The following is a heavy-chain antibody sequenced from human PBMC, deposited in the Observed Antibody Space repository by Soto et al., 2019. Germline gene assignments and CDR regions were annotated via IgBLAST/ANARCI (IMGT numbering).Heavy chain of an antibody. CDR1: GFTFDDYG. D-gene: IGHD6-19*01. CDR2: INWNGGST. V-gene: IGHV3-20*04. CDR3: ARGRGKDAYVGSGF. J-gene: IGHJ4*02. Sequence: EVQLAESGGTVARPGESLRLSCAASGFTFDDYGRSWVRQAPGKGLEWVSGINWNGGSTGYADSVKGRFTISRDNARNSLHLQMNSLRAEDTALYYCARGRGKDAYVGSGFWGQGTLVTVSS.